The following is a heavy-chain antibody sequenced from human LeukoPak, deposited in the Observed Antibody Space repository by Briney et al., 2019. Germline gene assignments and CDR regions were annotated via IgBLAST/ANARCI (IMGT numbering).Heavy chain of an antibody. Sequence: HPGGSLRLSCAASGFTFSSYTMTWVRQVPGKGPEWVSGISDSGDNTDYADSVKGRFTISRDNSKRTQYLQLNSLRVEDTAVYYCVKGHYCGGDCRKYYYYGMDVWGQGTTVTVSS. D-gene: IGHD2-21*02. CDR1: GFTFSSYT. CDR3: VKGHYCGGDCRKYYYYGMDV. CDR2: ISDSGDNT. J-gene: IGHJ6*02. V-gene: IGHV3-23*01.